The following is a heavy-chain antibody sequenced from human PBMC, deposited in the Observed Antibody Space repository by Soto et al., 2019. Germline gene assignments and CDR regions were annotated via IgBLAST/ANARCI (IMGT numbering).Heavy chain of an antibody. CDR2: ISYDGSNK. J-gene: IGHJ6*02. Sequence: XECLSRYGAAPGFTLSSYYKHWVRPAPVKALEWVAVISYDGSNKYYADSVKGRFTISRDNSKNTLYLQMNSLRAEDTAVYYCAKLGYCSGGSCSKYGMDVWGQGTTVTVPS. CDR3: AKLGYCSGGSCSKYGMDV. V-gene: IGHV3-30*18. D-gene: IGHD2-15*01. CDR1: GFTLSSYY.